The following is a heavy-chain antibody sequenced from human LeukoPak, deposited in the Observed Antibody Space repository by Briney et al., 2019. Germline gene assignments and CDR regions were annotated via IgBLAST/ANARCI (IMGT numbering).Heavy chain of an antibody. CDR1: GGTFSSYA. CDR2: IIPIFGTA. Sequence: ASVKVSCKASGGTFSSYAISWVRQAPGQGLEWMGGIIPIFGTANYAQKFQGRVTITADESTSTAYMELSSLRSEDTAVYYCARVEGPAAKGAGAFDIWGQGTMVTVSS. J-gene: IGHJ3*02. D-gene: IGHD2-2*01. CDR3: ARVEGPAAKGAGAFDI. V-gene: IGHV1-69*13.